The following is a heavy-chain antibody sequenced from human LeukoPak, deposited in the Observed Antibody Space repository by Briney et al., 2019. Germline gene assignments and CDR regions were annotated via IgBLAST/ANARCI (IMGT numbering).Heavy chain of an antibody. D-gene: IGHD6-13*01. Sequence: PSETLSLTCTVSGGSISSYYWSWIRQPPGKGLEWIGYIYYSGITNYNPSLKNRVTISVDTSKNQFSLKLNSVTAADTAVYYCARAASSWSFDYWGQGTLVTVSS. CDR1: GGSISSYY. V-gene: IGHV4-59*01. J-gene: IGHJ4*02. CDR3: ARAASSWSFDY. CDR2: IYYSGIT.